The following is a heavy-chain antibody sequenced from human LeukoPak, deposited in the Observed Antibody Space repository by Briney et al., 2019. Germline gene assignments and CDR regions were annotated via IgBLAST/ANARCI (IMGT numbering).Heavy chain of an antibody. CDR3: ARESLPLRAFDI. Sequence: GASVKASCKASGGTFSSYAISWVRQAPGQGLEWMGGIIPIFGTANYAQKFQGRVTITADESTSTAYMELSSLRSEDTAVYYCARESLPLRAFDIWGQGTMVTVSS. CDR2: IIPIFGTA. J-gene: IGHJ3*02. V-gene: IGHV1-69*01. CDR1: GGTFSSYA.